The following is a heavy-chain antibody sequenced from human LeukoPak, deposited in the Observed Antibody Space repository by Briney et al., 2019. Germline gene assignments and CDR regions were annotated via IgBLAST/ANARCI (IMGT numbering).Heavy chain of an antibody. CDR3: ARGSSFTVDY. J-gene: IGHJ4*02. V-gene: IGHV6-1*01. CDR1: GDSVSSDSAS. D-gene: IGHD3-16*02. CDR2: TYYRSKWYH. Sequence: SQTLSLTCAISGDSVSSDSASWNWIRQSPSRGLEWLGRTYYRSKWYHNFAVSVKSRITINPDTSKNQFSLKLSSVTAADTAVYYCARGSSFTVDYWGQGTLVTVSS.